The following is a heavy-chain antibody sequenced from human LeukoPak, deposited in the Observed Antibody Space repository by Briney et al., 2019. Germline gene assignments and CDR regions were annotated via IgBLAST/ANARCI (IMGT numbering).Heavy chain of an antibody. Sequence: SETLSLTCTVSGGSISSYYWSWIRQPPGKGLEWIGYIYYSGSTNYNPSLKSRVTISVDTSKNQFSLKLNSVTAADTAVYYCARHKRTTAAAGTVAFDIWGQGTMVTVSS. J-gene: IGHJ3*02. V-gene: IGHV4-59*08. CDR1: GGSISSYY. D-gene: IGHD6-13*01. CDR3: ARHKRTTAAAGTVAFDI. CDR2: IYYSGST.